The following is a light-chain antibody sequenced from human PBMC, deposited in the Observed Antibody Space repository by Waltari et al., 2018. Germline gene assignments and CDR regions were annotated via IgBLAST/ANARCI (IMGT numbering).Light chain of an antibody. CDR1: RDISNN. Sequence: DIQMTQSPSSLSASVGDRVTITCQASRDISNNLNWYQQKPGRAPKLLIYDAAKLETGVPSRFSGSGSGTHFTFTISNLQPEDIATYDCQRQDNLSYTSGQGTKLVIK. CDR3: QRQDNLSYT. J-gene: IGKJ2*01. V-gene: IGKV1-33*01. CDR2: DAA.